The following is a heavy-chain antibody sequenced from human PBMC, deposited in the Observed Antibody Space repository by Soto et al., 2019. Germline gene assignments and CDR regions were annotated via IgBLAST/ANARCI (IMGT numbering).Heavy chain of an antibody. J-gene: IGHJ6*02. Sequence: QVQVVQSGVEVRRPVSSVKVSCKASGDTFKNCVISWVRQAPGQGLEWMGGIIPLFGTTDFAQRFQGRLTITTDESTTTAYMELSRLRSEDTATYYCAAELGFGKLSVVWGQGTTVIVSS. CDR3: AAELGFGKLSVV. D-gene: IGHD3-10*01. V-gene: IGHV1-69*01. CDR2: IIPLFGTT. CDR1: GDTFKNCV.